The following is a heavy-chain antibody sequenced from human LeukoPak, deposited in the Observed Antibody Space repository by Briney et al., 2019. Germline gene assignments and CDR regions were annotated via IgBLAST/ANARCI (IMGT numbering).Heavy chain of an antibody. CDR1: GFTFSGSA. V-gene: IGHV3-73*01. CDR3: TRMSNDYVWGSYRTFDY. D-gene: IGHD3-16*02. Sequence: PGGSLRLSCAASGFTFSGSAMHWVRQASSQGLEWVGRIRSKANSYATAYAASVKGRFTISRDDSKNTAYLQMNSLKTEDTAVYYCTRMSNDYVWGSYRTFDYWGQGTLVTVSS. J-gene: IGHJ4*02. CDR2: IRSKANSYAT.